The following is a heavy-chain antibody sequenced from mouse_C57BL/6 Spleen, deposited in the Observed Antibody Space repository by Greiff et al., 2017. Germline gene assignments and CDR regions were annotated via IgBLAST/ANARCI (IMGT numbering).Heavy chain of an antibody. J-gene: IGHJ3*01. CDR1: GYTFTSYW. CDR2: IDPSDSET. V-gene: IGHV1-52*01. Sequence: QVQLKQPGAELVRPGSSVKLSCKASGYTFTSYWMHWVKQRPIQGLEWIGNIDPSDSETHYNQKFKDKATLTVDKSSSTAYMQLSSLTSEDSAVYYCARSNYGNGFAYWGQGTLVTVSA. D-gene: IGHD2-1*01. CDR3: ARSNYGNGFAY.